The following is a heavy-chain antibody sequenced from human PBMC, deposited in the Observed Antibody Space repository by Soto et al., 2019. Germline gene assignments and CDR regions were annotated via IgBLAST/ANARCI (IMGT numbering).Heavy chain of an antibody. CDR2: IWYDGSNK. V-gene: IGHV3-33*01. J-gene: IGHJ4*02. Sequence: QVQLVESGGGVVQPGRSLRLSCAASGFTFSSYGMHWVRQAPGKGLEWVAVIWYDGSNKYYADSVKGRFTISRDNSKNPLYLQMNSLRAEDTAVYYRARDRHGGDSFFDYWGQGTLVTVSS. D-gene: IGHD2-21*02. CDR3: ARDRHGGDSFFDY. CDR1: GFTFSSYG.